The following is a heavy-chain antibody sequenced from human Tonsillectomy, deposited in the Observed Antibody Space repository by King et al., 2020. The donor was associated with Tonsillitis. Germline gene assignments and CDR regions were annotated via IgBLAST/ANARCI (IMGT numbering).Heavy chain of an antibody. Sequence: QLVQSGAEVRKPGASVKVSCKPSGYTFTGYYVHWVRQAPGQGLEWMGWINPNTGGTNYAQKFQGRVTMTRDTSISTAYMDLSRLRSDDTAVYFCARALHVDNVDDFWSAYYTGKGPAMAVWGQGTTVTVSS. J-gene: IGHJ6*02. CDR3: ARALHVDNVDDFWSAYYTGKGPAMAV. CDR2: INPNTGGT. CDR1: GYTFTGYY. D-gene: IGHD3-3*01. V-gene: IGHV1-2*02.